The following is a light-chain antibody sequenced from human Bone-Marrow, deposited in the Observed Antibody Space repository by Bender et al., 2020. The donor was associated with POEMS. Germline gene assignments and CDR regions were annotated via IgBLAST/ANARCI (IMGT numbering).Light chain of an antibody. CDR2: LSSDGSH. V-gene: IGLV4-69*01. CDR1: SGHSRYA. CDR3: QTWGTGIQV. Sequence: QVVLTQSPSASASLGAPVKLTCTLSSGHSRYAIAWHQQRLGKGPRFLMKLSSDGSHTKGDGIPDRFSGSSSGPERYLTISSLQSEDEGDYYCQTWGTGIQVFGGGTQVTVL. J-gene: IGLJ3*02.